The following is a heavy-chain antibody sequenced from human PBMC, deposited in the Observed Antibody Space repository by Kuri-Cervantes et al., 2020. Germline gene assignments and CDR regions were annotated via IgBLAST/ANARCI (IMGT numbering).Heavy chain of an antibody. CDR3: ASTVTTFYGMDV. CDR1: GYSFTSYW. V-gene: IGHV1-2*02. J-gene: IGHJ6*02. D-gene: IGHD4-17*01. CDR2: INPNSGGT. Sequence: GESLKISCKGSGYSFTSYWIGWVRQAPGQGLERMGWINPNSGGTNYAQKFQGRVTMTRDTSISTAYMELSRLRSDDTAVYYCASTVTTFYGMDVWGQGTTVTVSS.